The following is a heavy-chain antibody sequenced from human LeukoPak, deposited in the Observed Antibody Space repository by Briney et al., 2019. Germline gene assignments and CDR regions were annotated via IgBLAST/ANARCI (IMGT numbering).Heavy chain of an antibody. CDR1: GYTFTSYG. V-gene: IGHV1-18*01. D-gene: IGHD3-22*01. CDR2: ISAYNGNT. Sequence: ASVTVSCKASGYTFTSYGISWVRQAPGQGLEWMGWISAYNGNTNYAQKLQGRVTMTTDTSTSTAYMELRSLRSDDTAVYYCARDAIPYYYDSSGYDPFDYWGQGTLVTVSS. J-gene: IGHJ4*02. CDR3: ARDAIPYYYDSSGYDPFDY.